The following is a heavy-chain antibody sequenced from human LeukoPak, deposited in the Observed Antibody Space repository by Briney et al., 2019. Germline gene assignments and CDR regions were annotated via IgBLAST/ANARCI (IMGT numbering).Heavy chain of an antibody. Sequence: GGSLRLSCAASGFTFSSYWMHWVRQAPGKGLVWVSHIKTDGSSTNYADSVKGRFTISRDNSKNTLYLQMNSLRAEDTAVYYCAKDLTSGDYVTWGQGTLVTVSS. CDR3: AKDLTSGDYVT. V-gene: IGHV3-74*01. J-gene: IGHJ4*02. CDR1: GFTFSSYW. CDR2: IKTDGSST. D-gene: IGHD4-17*01.